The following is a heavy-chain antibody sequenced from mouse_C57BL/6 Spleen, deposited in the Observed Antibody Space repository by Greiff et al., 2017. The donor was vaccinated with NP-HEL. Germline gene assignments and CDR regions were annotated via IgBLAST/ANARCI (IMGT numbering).Heavy chain of an antibody. CDR2: IYPGSGST. CDR1: GYTFTSYW. CDR3: ASGDTLYAMDY. J-gene: IGHJ4*01. Sequence: QVQLQQPGAELVKPGASVKMSCKASGYTFTSYWLTWVKQRPGHGLEWIGDIYPGSGSTNYNEQFKSKATLTVDTSSSPAYMQISSLTSEDSAVYYCASGDTLYAMDYWGQGTSVTVSS. D-gene: IGHD5-1-1*01. V-gene: IGHV1-55*01.